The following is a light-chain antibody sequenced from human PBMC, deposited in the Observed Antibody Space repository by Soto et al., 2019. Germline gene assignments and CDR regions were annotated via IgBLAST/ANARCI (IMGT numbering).Light chain of an antibody. Sequence: QSVLTQPVSVSGSPGQSINISCTGTSSDVGAYNFVSWYQHHPGRAPKLIIYEVTIRPSGVSNRFSGSKSGNTASRTISGLQAEDEADYYCSSYTTSAPYVFGIGTKVTVL. V-gene: IGLV2-14*01. CDR2: EVT. CDR3: SSYTTSAPYV. CDR1: SSDVGAYNF. J-gene: IGLJ1*01.